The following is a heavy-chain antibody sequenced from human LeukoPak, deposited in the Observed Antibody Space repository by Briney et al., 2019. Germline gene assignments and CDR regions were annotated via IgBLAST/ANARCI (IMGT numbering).Heavy chain of an antibody. J-gene: IGHJ5*02. CDR2: IYQSGST. D-gene: IGHD2-2*01. CDR1: GYSISSGNY. Sequence: SETLSLTCAVSGYSISSGNYWGWMRQPPGKGLEWIGSIYQSGSTYYNPSLESRVTISVDAFKNQFSLKLRSVTAADTAVYYCATHLGDCTSTSCYRGGFDPWGQGTLVTVSS. CDR3: ATHLGDCTSTSCYRGGFDP. V-gene: IGHV4-38-2*01.